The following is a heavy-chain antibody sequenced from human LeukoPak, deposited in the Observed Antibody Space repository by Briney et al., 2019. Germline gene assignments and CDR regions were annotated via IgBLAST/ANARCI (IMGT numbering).Heavy chain of an antibody. CDR1: GYSFTSYW. V-gene: IGHV5-51*01. CDR2: IYPGDSDT. D-gene: IGHD3-10*01. J-gene: IGHJ4*02. CDR3: ARFIRVSLYYFDY. Sequence: GESLKISCKGSGYSFTSYWIGWVRQMPGKGLEWMGIIYPGDSDTRYSPSFQGQVTIPADKSISTAYLQWSSLKASDTAMYYCARFIRVSLYYFDYWGQGTLVTVSS.